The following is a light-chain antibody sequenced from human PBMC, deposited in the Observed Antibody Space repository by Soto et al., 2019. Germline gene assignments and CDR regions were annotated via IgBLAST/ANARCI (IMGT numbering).Light chain of an antibody. CDR1: SSDVGSYNL. V-gene: IGLV2-23*01. CDR3: CAYVNTWV. CDR2: EDT. J-gene: IGLJ3*02. Sequence: QSVLTQPASVSGSPGQSITISCTGTSSDVGSYNLVSWYQQYPGKAPKLMIYEDTKRPSGVSNRFSGSKSGNTASLTISGLQTEDEADYSCCAYVNTWVFGGGTKVTVL.